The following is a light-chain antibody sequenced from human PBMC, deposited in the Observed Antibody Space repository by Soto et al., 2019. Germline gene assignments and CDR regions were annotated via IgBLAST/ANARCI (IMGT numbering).Light chain of an antibody. Sequence: DIPLTQSPSTLSASVGDRVTITCRASQTISNWLAWYQQRPGKAPQLLISDASRLESGVPSRFSGSGPGTEFTLTISSLQPDDFATYYCQHYNSYSEAFGQGTKVDIK. V-gene: IGKV1-5*01. CDR2: DAS. CDR3: QHYNSYSEA. CDR1: QTISNW. J-gene: IGKJ1*01.